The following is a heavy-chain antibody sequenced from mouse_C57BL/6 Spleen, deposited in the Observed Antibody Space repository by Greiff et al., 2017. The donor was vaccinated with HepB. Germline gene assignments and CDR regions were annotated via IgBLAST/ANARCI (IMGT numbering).Heavy chain of an antibody. CDR2: IDPENGDT. CDR1: GFNIKDDY. J-gene: IGHJ2*01. V-gene: IGHV14-4*01. Sequence: EVQLQQSGAELVRPGASVKLSCTASGFNIKDDYMHWVKQRPEQGLEWIGWIDPENGDTEYASKFQGKATITADTSSNTAYLQLSSLTSEDTAVYYCTTKGYYYGVDYWGQGTTLTVSS. CDR3: TTKGYYYGVDY. D-gene: IGHD1-1*01.